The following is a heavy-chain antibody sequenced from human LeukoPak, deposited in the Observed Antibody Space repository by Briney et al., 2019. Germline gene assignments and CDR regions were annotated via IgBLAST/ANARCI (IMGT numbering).Heavy chain of an antibody. CDR1: GYTFTGYY. V-gene: IGHV1-46*01. J-gene: IGHJ5*02. Sequence: ASVKVSCKASGYTFTGYYMHWVRQAPGQGLEWMGIINPSGGSTSYAQKFQGRVTMTRDTSTSTVYMELSSLRSEDTAVYYCARSGLDIVVVVAASWVPDWFDPWGQGTLVTVSS. CDR3: ARSGLDIVVVVAASWVPDWFDP. CDR2: INPSGGST. D-gene: IGHD2-15*01.